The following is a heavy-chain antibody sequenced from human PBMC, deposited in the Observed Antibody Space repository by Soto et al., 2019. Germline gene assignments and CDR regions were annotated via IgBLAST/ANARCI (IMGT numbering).Heavy chain of an antibody. D-gene: IGHD6-19*01. CDR3: AREPEGSSGCYGMDV. CDR1: GFTFSSYA. CDR2: ISYDGSNK. V-gene: IGHV3-30-3*01. Sequence: QVQLVESGGGVVQPGRSLRLSCVASGFTFSSYAMHWVRQAPGKGLEWVAVISYDGSNKYYADSVKGRFTISSDNSKNTLYLQMNSLRAEDTAVYYCAREPEGSSGCYGMDVWGQGTTVTVSS. J-gene: IGHJ6*02.